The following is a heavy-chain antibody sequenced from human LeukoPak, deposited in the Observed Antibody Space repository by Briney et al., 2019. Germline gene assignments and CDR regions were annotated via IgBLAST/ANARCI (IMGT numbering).Heavy chain of an antibody. D-gene: IGHD2/OR15-2a*01. CDR2: IYENGGTT. CDR1: GFTFRSHA. Sequence: PGGSLRLSCVGSGFTFRSHAMSWVRQAPEKGLEFVSGIYENGGTTYYADSVKGRFSISRDNSRNTLYLQMNSLRPEDTAVYYCAKDLGVGAYLLFDYITSGLDSWGQGTLVTVSS. J-gene: IGHJ4*02. V-gene: IGHV3-23*01. CDR3: AKDLGVGAYLLFDYITSGLDS.